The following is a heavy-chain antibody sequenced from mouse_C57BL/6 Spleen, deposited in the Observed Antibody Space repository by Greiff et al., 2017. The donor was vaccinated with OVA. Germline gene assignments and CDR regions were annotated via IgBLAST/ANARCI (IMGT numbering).Heavy chain of an antibody. CDR1: GYTFTSYW. D-gene: IGHD2-10*02. J-gene: IGHJ3*01. CDR3: ARSGYGNYSWFAY. V-gene: IGHV1-64*01. CDR2: IHPNSGST. Sequence: VQLQQPGAELVKPGASVKLSCKASGYTFTSYWMHWVKQRPGQGLEWIGMIHPNSGSTNYNEKFKSKATLTVDKSSSTAYMQLSSLTSEDSAVYYCARSGYGNYSWFAYWGQGTLVTVSA.